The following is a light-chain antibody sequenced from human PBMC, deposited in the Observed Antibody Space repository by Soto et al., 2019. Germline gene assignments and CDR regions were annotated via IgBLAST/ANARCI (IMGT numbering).Light chain of an antibody. CDR1: PSVSSN. V-gene: IGKV3-15*01. CDR3: QQYNNWPQP. Sequence: EIVMTQSPPTLSVSPGERAPLSCRASPSVSSNFTWYQQKPGQAPRLPIYGASTRATGIPARFSGSGSGTEFTLTISSLQSEDFVVYYCQQYNNWPQPFGQGTKVQI. J-gene: IGKJ1*01. CDR2: GAS.